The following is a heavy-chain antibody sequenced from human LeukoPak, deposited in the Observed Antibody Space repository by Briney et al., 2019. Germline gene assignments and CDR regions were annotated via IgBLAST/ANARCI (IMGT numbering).Heavy chain of an antibody. CDR1: GFTFSSYG. J-gene: IGHJ6*02. D-gene: IGHD5-18*01. Sequence: RRSLRLSCAASGFTFSSYGMHWVRQAPGKGLEWVAVISYDGSNKYYADSVKGRFTISRDNSKNTLYLQMNSLRAEDTAVYYCAKDAGYSYVLIYGMDVWGQGTTVTVSS. CDR3: AKDAGYSYVLIYGMDV. V-gene: IGHV3-30*18. CDR2: ISYDGSNK.